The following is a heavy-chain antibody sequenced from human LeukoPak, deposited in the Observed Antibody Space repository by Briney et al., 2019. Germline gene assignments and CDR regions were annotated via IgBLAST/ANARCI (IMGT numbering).Heavy chain of an antibody. J-gene: IGHJ1*01. V-gene: IGHV3-23*01. CDR1: GFTFSSYG. Sequence: GGSLRLFCEASGFTFSSYGMSWVRQAPGKGLEWVSAIRNSGGSTYYSDSGKGRFTISRDNSKNTLYLQMNSLRADDTAVYYCAQQLGYCSGGTCYFPYWGQGPLVTVSS. CDR2: IRNSGGST. D-gene: IGHD2-15*01. CDR3: AQQLGYCSGGTCYFPY.